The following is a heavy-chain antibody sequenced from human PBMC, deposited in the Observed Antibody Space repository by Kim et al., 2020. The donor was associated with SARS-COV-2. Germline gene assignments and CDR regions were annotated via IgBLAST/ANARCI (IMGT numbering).Heavy chain of an antibody. CDR3: ARGRIVVVPAAIPPGYYY. CDR1: GGSFSGYY. D-gene: IGHD2-2*02. Sequence: SETLSLTCAVYGGSFSGYYWSWIRQPPGKGLEWIGEINHSGSTNYNPSLKSRVTISVDTSKNQFSLKLSSVTAADTAVYYCARGRIVVVPAAIPPGYYY. V-gene: IGHV4-34*01. CDR2: INHSGST. J-gene: IGHJ6*01.